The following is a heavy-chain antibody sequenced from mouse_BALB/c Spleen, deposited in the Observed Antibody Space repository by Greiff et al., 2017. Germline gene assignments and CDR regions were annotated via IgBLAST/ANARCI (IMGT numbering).Heavy chain of an antibody. Sequence: VQLQQSGAELVRSGASVKLSCTASGFNIKDYYMHWVKQRPEQGLEWIGWIDPENGDTEYAPKFQGKATMTADTSSNTAYLQLSSLTSEDTAVYYCNGAYGFAYWGQGTLVTVSA. CDR3: NGAYGFAY. CDR1: GFNIKDYY. V-gene: IGHV14-4*02. D-gene: IGHD1-2*01. J-gene: IGHJ3*01. CDR2: IDPENGDT.